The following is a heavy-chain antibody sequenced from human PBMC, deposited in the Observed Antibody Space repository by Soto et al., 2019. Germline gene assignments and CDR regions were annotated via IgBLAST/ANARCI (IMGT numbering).Heavy chain of an antibody. J-gene: IGHJ4*02. Sequence: QVQLAESGGGLVKSGGSLTLSCSTSGFFFTDYFMSWIHQAPGKGLEWVSYISPSGDVTHYADSVKGRFTISRDNTKNSLFLQMSSLRDDDTAVYYCARQLERRVGAASHWGQGTRVSVSS. CDR2: ISPSGDVT. CDR3: ARQLERRVGAASH. CDR1: GFFFTDYF. D-gene: IGHD1-26*01. V-gene: IGHV3-11*01.